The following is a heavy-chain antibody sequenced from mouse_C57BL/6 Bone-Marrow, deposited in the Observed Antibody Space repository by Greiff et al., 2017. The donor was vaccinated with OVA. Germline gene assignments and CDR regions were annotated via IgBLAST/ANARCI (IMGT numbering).Heavy chain of an antibody. CDR2: IYPRSGNT. Sequence: VQLQESGAELARPGASVKLSCKASGYTFTSYGISWVKQRTGQGLEWIGEIYPRSGNTYYNEKFKGKATLTADKSSSTAYMELRSLTSEDSAVYFCARQLRLRGFAYWGQGTLVTVSA. D-gene: IGHD3-2*02. V-gene: IGHV1-81*01. J-gene: IGHJ3*01. CDR1: GYTFTSYG. CDR3: ARQLRLRGFAY.